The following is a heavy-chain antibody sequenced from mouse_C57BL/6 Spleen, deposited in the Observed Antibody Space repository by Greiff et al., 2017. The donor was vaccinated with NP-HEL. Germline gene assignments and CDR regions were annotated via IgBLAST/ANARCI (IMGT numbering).Heavy chain of an antibody. CDR2: IYPGDGDT. V-gene: IGHV1-80*01. CDR1: GYAFSSYW. J-gene: IGHJ1*03. D-gene: IGHD2-3*01. Sequence: VQLQQSGAELVKPGASVKISCKASGYAFSSYWTNWVKQRPGTGLEWIGQIYPGDGDTNYNGKFKGKATLTADISSSTAYMQLRSLTSEDSAFYFCARSPRYEGYHCWYVDVWGKGTTVTVSS. CDR3: ARSPRYEGYHCWYVDV.